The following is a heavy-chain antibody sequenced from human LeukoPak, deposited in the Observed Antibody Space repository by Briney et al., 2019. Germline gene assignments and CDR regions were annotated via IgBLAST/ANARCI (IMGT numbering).Heavy chain of an antibody. J-gene: IGHJ4*02. V-gene: IGHV3-53*01. CDR1: GFAFSTYA. D-gene: IGHD2-15*01. CDR3: ARAQYCSGGSCYGDY. CDR2: IYRGGET. Sequence: GGSLRLSCAASGFAFSTYAMSWVRQAPGKGLEWVSVIYRGGETYYADSVKGRFTISRDNSKNTLYLQMNSLRAEDTAVYYCARAQYCSGGSCYGDYWGQGTLVTVSS.